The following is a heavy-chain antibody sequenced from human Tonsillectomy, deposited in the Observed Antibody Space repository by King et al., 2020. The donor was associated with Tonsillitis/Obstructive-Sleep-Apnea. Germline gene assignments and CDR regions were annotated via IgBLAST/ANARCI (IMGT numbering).Heavy chain of an antibody. CDR2: TRNKANSYTT. CDR3: AREHCSSTSCYLSYYYYYIDV. D-gene: IGHD2-2*01. Sequence: VQLVESGGGLVQPGGSLRLSCAASGFTFSDHYMDWVRQAPGKGLEWVGRTRNKANSYTTEYAASVKGRFTISRDDSKNSLYLQMNSLKTEDTAVYYCAREHCSSTSCYLSYYYYYIDVWGKGTTVTVSS. CDR1: GFTFSDHY. J-gene: IGHJ6*03. V-gene: IGHV3-72*01.